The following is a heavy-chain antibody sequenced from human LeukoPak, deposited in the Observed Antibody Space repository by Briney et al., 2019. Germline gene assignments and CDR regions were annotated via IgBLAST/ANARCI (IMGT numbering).Heavy chain of an antibody. J-gene: IGHJ4*02. D-gene: IGHD2/OR15-2a*01. V-gene: IGHV3-23*01. CDR3: AKAHYIHFLDY. Sequence: GGSLRLSCAASGFTFTTYAMSWVRQAPGKGLEWVSAISGSGDSTYYADSVKDRFTISRDNSKNTLYLQVNSLRAEDTAVYYCAKAHYIHFLDYWGQGTLVTASS. CDR2: ISGSGDST. CDR1: GFTFTTYA.